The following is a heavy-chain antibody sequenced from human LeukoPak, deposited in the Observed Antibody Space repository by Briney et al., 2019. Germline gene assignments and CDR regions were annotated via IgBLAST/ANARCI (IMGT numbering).Heavy chain of an antibody. CDR1: GYTFTSYG. D-gene: IGHD3-22*01. CDR2: ISAYNGNT. J-gene: IGHJ5*02. Sequence: ASVKVSCKASGYTFTSYGISWVRQAPGQGLEWMGWISAYNGNTNYAQKLQGRVTMTTDTSTSTAYMELRSLRSDDTAVYYCARGPSYYDSSGYYLTAWGQGTLVTVSS. CDR3: ARGPSYYDSSGYYLTA. V-gene: IGHV1-18*01.